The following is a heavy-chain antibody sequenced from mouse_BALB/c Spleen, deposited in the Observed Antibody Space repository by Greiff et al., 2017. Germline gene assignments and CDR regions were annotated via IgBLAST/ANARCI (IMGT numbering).Heavy chain of an antibody. CDR1: GFTFSSFG. CDR3: ARYGYHFDY. CDR2: ISSGSSTI. Sequence: EVKLQESGGGVVQPGGSRKLSCAASGFTFSSFGMHWIRQTPEKGLEWVAYISSGSSTIYYADTVKGRFTISRDNPKNTLFLQMTSLRSEDTAMYFCARYGYHFDYWGQGTTLTVSS. V-gene: IGHV5-17*02. J-gene: IGHJ2*01. D-gene: IGHD2-2*01.